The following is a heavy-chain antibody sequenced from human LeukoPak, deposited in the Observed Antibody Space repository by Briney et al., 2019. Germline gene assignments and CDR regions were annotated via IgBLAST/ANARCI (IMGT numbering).Heavy chain of an antibody. J-gene: IGHJ4*02. V-gene: IGHV4-61*02. CDR2: IYTSGST. CDR1: GGSISSGSYY. Sequence: SQTLSLTCTVSGGSISSGSYYWSWIRQPAGKGLEWIGRIYTSGSTNYNPSLKSRVTISVDTSKNQFSLKLSSVTAADTAVYYCARGALWFGSPTGFFDYWGQGTLVTASS. D-gene: IGHD3-10*01. CDR3: ARGALWFGSPTGFFDY.